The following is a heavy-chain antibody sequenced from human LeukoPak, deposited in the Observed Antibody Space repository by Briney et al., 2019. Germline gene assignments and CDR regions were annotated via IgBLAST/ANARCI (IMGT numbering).Heavy chain of an antibody. Sequence: SVKVSCKASGGTFSSYAISWVRQAPGQGLEWMGGTIPIFGTANYAQKFQGRVTITADESTSTAYMELSSLRSEDTAVYYCARERTTVVTPYFDYWGQGTLVTVSS. J-gene: IGHJ4*02. CDR1: GGTFSSYA. CDR3: ARERTTVVTPYFDY. V-gene: IGHV1-69*13. D-gene: IGHD4-23*01. CDR2: TIPIFGTA.